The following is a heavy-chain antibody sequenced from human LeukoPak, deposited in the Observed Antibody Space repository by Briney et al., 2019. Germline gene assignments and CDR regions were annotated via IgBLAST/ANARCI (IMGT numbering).Heavy chain of an antibody. CDR2: IYTSGST. J-gene: IGHJ4*02. CDR3: ARDSVMVRGVAFDY. Sequence: SETLSLTCTVSGGSISSYYWSWIRQPAGKGLEWIGRIYTSGSTNYNPSLKSRVTMSVDTSKNQFSLKLSSVTAAGTAVYYCARDSVMVRGVAFDYWGQGTLVTVSS. V-gene: IGHV4-4*07. CDR1: GGSISSYY. D-gene: IGHD3-10*01.